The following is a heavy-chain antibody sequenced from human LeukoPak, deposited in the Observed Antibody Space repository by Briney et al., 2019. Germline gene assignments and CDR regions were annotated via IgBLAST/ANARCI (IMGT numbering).Heavy chain of an antibody. CDR2: IKEDGSEK. V-gene: IGHV3-7*01. CDR3: ARGRFNYDSTGYSSFYY. D-gene: IGHD3-22*01. Sequence: PGGSLRLSCAASGVTFSSYWMSWVSQAPGKGLEWVANIKEDGSEKYYVDSVKGRFTISRDNAKNSVYLQMNSLRAEDTAVYYCARGRFNYDSTGYSSFYYWGQGTLVTVSS. J-gene: IGHJ4*02. CDR1: GVTFSSYW.